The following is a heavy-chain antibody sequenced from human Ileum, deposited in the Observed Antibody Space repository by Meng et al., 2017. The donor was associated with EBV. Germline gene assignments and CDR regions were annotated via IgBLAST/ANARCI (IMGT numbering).Heavy chain of an antibody. CDR3: ARVEVGITSGDY. Sequence: QVQLVQSGAEVXXXXXXVKXSCKASGYTFTSYERNWVRQGTGQGLEWMGIINPSGGSTSYAQNFQGRVTMTRDTSTSTAYMELSSLRSEDTAVYYCARVEVGITSGDYWGQGTLVTVSS. CDR2: INPSGGST. CDR1: GYTFTSYE. V-gene: IGHV1-46*01. D-gene: IGHD1-26*01. J-gene: IGHJ4*02.